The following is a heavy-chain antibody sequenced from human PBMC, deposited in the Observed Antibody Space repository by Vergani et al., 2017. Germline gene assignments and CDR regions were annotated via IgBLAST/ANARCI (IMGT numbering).Heavy chain of an antibody. J-gene: IGHJ6*03. V-gene: IGHV4-34*01. CDR3: ARPLYYYYYMDV. CDR1: GGSFSDYY. CDR2: VYYSGST. Sequence: QVQLQQWGAGLLKPSETLSLTCAVYGGSFSDYYWGWIRQPPGKGLEWLGSVYYSGSTYYNPSLKSRVTISVDTSKNQFSLKLNSVTAADTAVYYCARPLYYYYYMDVGGNGTTVTVSS.